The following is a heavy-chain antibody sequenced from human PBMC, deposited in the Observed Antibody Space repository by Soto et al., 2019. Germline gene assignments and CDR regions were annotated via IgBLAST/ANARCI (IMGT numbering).Heavy chain of an antibody. Sequence: PSETLSLTCTVSGGSISSGGYYWSWIRQHPGKGLEWIGYIYYSGSTYYNPSLKSRVTISVDTSKNQFSLKLSSVTAADTALYYCARDCLYYYDSSGYFRWFDPWGQGTLVT. CDR3: ARDCLYYYDSSGYFRWFDP. CDR1: GGSISSGGYY. D-gene: IGHD3-22*01. CDR2: IYYSGST. V-gene: IGHV4-31*03. J-gene: IGHJ5*02.